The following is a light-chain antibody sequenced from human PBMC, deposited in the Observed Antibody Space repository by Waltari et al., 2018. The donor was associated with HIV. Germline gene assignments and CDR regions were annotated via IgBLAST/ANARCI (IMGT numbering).Light chain of an antibody. CDR1: QSISNF. V-gene: IGKV1-39*01. Sequence: DIQMTQSPSSLSASVGAKVTITCRASQSISNFVNWYQQKPGKAPKLLIFAASSLQSGVPSRFSGGGSATDFTLTISSLQPEEFATYHCQQSYSFPHTFGQGTKLDIK. CDR2: AAS. J-gene: IGKJ2*01. CDR3: QQSYSFPHT.